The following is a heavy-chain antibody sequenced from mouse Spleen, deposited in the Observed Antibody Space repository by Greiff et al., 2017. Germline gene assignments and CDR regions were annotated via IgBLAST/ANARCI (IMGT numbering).Heavy chain of an antibody. Sequence: VQLQQSGPELVKPGASVKISCKASGYTFTDYYMNWVKQSHGKSLEWIGDINPNNGGTSYNQKFKGKATLTVDKSSSTAYMELRSLTSEDSAVYYCARRYYGYHYFDYWGQGTTLTVSS. CDR1: GYTFTDYY. CDR3: ARRYYGYHYFDY. V-gene: IGHV1-26*01. J-gene: IGHJ2*01. CDR2: INPNNGGT. D-gene: IGHD2-2*01.